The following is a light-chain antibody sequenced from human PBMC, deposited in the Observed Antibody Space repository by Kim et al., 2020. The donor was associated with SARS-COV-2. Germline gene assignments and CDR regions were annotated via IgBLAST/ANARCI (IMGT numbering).Light chain of an antibody. J-gene: IGLJ1*01. Sequence: QSVLTQPPSASGTPGQRVTISCSGSSSNIGSNYVYWYQQLPGTAPKLLIYSNNQRPSGVPDRFSGSKSGTSASLAISGLRSEDEADYYCAAWDDSLSGYLFGTGTKVTVL. CDR2: SNN. V-gene: IGLV1-47*02. CDR3: AAWDDSLSGYL. CDR1: SSNIGSNY.